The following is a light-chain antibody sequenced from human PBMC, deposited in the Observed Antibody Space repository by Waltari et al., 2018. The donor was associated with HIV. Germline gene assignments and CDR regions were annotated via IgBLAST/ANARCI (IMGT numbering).Light chain of an antibody. CDR1: NLGSND. CDR2: QNT. Sequence: SFELTQPPSVSVSPGQTATITCSGDNLGSNDAFWYQQRPGQSPVLIIYQNTKRPSGIPERFSGSSVGKTATLTISGTQPMDEADYYCQAWDTTTVIFGGGTRLTVL. V-gene: IGLV3-1*01. CDR3: QAWDTTTVI. J-gene: IGLJ2*01.